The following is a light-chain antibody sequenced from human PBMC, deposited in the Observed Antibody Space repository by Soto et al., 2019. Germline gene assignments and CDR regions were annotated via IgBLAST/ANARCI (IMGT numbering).Light chain of an antibody. CDR2: KAS. CDR1: QSVGTW. V-gene: IGKV1-5*03. CDR3: QHYNSYSEA. J-gene: IGKJ1*01. Sequence: DIHVTQSPPTLSASVGDIVTITCRASQSVGTWVAWYQQKPGKAPKLLIYKASTLKSGVPSRFSGSGSGTEFTLTISSLQPDDFATYYCQHYNSYSEAFGQGTKVDIK.